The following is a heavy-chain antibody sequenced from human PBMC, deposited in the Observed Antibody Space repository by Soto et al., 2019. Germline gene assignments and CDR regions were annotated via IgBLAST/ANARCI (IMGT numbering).Heavy chain of an antibody. CDR2: IYHSGNT. Sequence: QVQLRESGPGLVKASGTRSLTCAVSGGSISSSNWWSWVRQPPGKGLEWIGEIYHSGNTYYNPSLRSRVTMAVDKSRNHFSLELSSVTAADTAVYYCAIRWGEGSVDYWGQGTLVTVSS. CDR1: GGSISSSNW. J-gene: IGHJ4*02. V-gene: IGHV4-4*02. CDR3: AIRWGEGSVDY. D-gene: IGHD3-16*01.